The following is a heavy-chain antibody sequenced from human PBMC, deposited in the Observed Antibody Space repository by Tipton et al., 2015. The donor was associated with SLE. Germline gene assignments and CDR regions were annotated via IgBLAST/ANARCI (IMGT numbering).Heavy chain of an antibody. V-gene: IGHV4-31*03. CDR3: AKYRGGTMLDV. CDR1: GGSISSDNYF. J-gene: IGHJ6*04. Sequence: TLSLTCTVSGGSISSDNYFWSWIRQHPDKGLEWIGYIRYTGSAYYNPSFRSRFTLSVDTSKNQFSLKVTSVIAADTAMYYCAKYRGGTMLDVWGKGTTVTVSS. CDR2: IRYTGSA. D-gene: IGHD2-15*01.